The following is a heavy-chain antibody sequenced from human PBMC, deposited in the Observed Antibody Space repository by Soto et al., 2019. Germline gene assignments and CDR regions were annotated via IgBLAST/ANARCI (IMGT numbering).Heavy chain of an antibody. D-gene: IGHD4-17*01. J-gene: IGHJ4*02. V-gene: IGHV5-51*01. CDR2: IYPSGSDT. Sequence: VGYLKISCQVSGYTVTIYLIGWVRQMPGKGLEWMGIIYPSGSDTRYSPSFQGQVTISADQAINTAYLQWDSLKASDTAIYYCARPANTVADHFDLWGQGTPVTVSS. CDR1: GYTVTIYL. CDR3: ARPANTVADHFDL.